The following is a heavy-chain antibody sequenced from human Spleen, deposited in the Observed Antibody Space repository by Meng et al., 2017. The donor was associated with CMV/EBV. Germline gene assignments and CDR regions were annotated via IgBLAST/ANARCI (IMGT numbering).Heavy chain of an antibody. Sequence: GESLKISCAASGFTFSSYAMSWVRQAPGKGLKWVSTISGSGGTTYYADSVKGRFTISRDNSNNTLYLQMNSLRAEDTAVYYCAKGSMLVPGGFYYNMDVWGQGTTVTVSS. CDR2: ISGSGGTT. CDR1: GFTFSSYA. D-gene: IGHD2-2*01. V-gene: IGHV3-23*01. CDR3: AKGSMLVPGGFYYNMDV. J-gene: IGHJ6*03.